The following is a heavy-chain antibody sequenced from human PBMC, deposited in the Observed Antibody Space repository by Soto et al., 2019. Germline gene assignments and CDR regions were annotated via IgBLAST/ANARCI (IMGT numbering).Heavy chain of an antibody. D-gene: IGHD6-19*01. CDR3: IAVAGRFGY. CDR1: WGTIGGYA. CDR2: ISGSGGST. Sequence: GGFKRQPCAAVWGTIGGYAMRLVRQAPGKGLEWVSAISGSGGSTYYADSVKGRFTISRDNSKNTLYLQMNSLRAEDTAVYYCIAVAGRFGYWGQGTLVPGSS. V-gene: IGHV3-23*01. J-gene: IGHJ4*02.